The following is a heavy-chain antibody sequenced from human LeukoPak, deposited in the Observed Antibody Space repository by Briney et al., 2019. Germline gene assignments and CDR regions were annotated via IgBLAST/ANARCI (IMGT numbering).Heavy chain of an antibody. J-gene: IGHJ4*02. D-gene: IGHD5-24*01. V-gene: IGHV5-51*01. CDR3: ARLQRDGYNYGEFDY. Sequence: GESLQISCKGSGYSFTSYWIGWVRPMPGKGLEWMGIIYPGDSDTRYSPSFQGQVTISADKSISTAYLQWSSLKASDTAMYYCARLQRDGYNYGEFDYWGQGTLVTVSS. CDR1: GYSFTSYW. CDR2: IYPGDSDT.